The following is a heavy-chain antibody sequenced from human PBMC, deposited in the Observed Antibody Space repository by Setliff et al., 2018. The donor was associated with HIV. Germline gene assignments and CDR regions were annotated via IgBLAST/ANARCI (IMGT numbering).Heavy chain of an antibody. CDR1: GGSINNHY. CDR2: IYISGTT. CDR3: ARDRVTRSNYYGSGSPWYFDF. D-gene: IGHD3-10*01. J-gene: IGHJ2*01. Sequence: SETLSLTCTVSGGSINNHYWYWIRQPPGKGLEWIGYIYISGTTNYNPSLKNRVTMSVDTSQNQFSLKLRSVNAADTAVYYCARDRVTRSNYYGSGSPWYFDFWGRGILVTVSS. V-gene: IGHV4-59*11.